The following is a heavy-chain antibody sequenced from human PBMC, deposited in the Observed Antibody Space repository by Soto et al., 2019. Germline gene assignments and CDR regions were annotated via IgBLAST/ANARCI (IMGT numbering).Heavy chain of an antibody. Sequence: PGESLKISCKGSGYSFTSYWIGWVRQMPGKGLEWMGIIYPGDSDTRYSPPFQGQVTISADKSISTAYLQWSSLKASDTAMYYCASFCFFSVVGGAPKRAAHNWFDPWGQGTLFTVS. J-gene: IGHJ5*02. CDR1: GYSFTSYW. CDR2: IYPGDSDT. CDR3: ASFCFFSVVGGAPKRAAHNWFDP. V-gene: IGHV5-51*01. D-gene: IGHD1-26*01.